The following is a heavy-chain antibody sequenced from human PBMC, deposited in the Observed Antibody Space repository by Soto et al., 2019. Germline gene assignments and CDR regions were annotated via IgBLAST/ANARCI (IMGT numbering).Heavy chain of an antibody. V-gene: IGHV3-53*01. Sequence: EVQLVESGGGLIQPGGSLRLSCAASGFTVISTYMSWVRQAPGKGLEWVSFIYSGGSTYYADSVKGRFTNSRDNSKNTLYLQMNSLRVEDTAVYYCARGGQVRGGMDVWGQGTTVTVSS. CDR3: ARGGQVRGGMDV. CDR1: GFTVISTY. CDR2: IYSGGST. J-gene: IGHJ6*02.